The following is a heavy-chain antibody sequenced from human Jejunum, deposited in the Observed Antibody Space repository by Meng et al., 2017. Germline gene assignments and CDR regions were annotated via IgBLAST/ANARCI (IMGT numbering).Heavy chain of an antibody. Sequence: ESGPGLVKPSGTLSLTCTVSGGSISTNNLWNWVRQPPGKGLEWIGEIFHSGVTHYNPSLRSRVTISVDKSNNHFSLELRSVTAADTAVYYCARHDFGDHTAAFDYWGPGTRVTVSS. CDR3: ARHDFGDHTAAFDY. D-gene: IGHD4-17*01. CDR1: GGSISTNNL. CDR2: IFHSGVT. V-gene: IGHV4-4*02. J-gene: IGHJ4*02.